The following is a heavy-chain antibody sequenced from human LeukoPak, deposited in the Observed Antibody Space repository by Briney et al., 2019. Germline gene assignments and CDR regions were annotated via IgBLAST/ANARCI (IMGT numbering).Heavy chain of an antibody. CDR3: AKAFAFVGANFFDY. J-gene: IGHJ4*02. Sequence: GGSLRLSCAASGFTFSIYAMSWVRQAPGKGLEWVSATGDTTYYADSVEGRFTISRDNSKNTLYLQMNSLRAEDAAIYYCAKAFAFVGANFFDYWGQGTLVTVSS. V-gene: IGHV3-23*01. D-gene: IGHD1-26*01. CDR2: TGDTT. CDR1: GFTFSIYA.